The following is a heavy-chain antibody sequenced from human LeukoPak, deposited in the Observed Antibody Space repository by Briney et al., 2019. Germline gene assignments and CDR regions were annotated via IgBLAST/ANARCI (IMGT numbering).Heavy chain of an antibody. CDR2: IYPADSST. CDR1: GYGFSNYW. Sequence: GESLRISCKASGYGFSNYWIGWVRQLPGKGLEWVGFIYPADSSTRYSPSFQGQVTISADKSISTAYLQWSSLKASDTAMYYCARRRDGYSWRDFDYWGQGTLVTVSS. V-gene: IGHV5-51*01. D-gene: IGHD5-24*01. J-gene: IGHJ4*02. CDR3: ARRRDGYSWRDFDY.